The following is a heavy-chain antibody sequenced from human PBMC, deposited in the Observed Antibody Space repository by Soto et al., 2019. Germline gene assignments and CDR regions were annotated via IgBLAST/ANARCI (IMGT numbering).Heavy chain of an antibody. V-gene: IGHV3-30*18. CDR2: ISYDGSNK. Sequence: GGSLRLSCAASGFTFSSYGMHWVRQAPGKGLEWVAVISYDGSNKYYADSVKGRFTISRDNSKNTLYLQMNSLRAEDTAVYYCAKEGYSYGFYFDYWGQGTLVTVSS. CDR3: AKEGYSYGFYFDY. J-gene: IGHJ4*02. D-gene: IGHD5-18*01. CDR1: GFTFSSYG.